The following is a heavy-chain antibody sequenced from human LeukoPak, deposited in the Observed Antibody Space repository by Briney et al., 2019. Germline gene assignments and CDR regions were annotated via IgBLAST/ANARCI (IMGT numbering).Heavy chain of an antibody. Sequence: SETLSLTCTVSGGSISSYYWSWIRQPAGKGLEWIGRTYTSGSTNYNPSLKSRVTMSVDTSKNQFSLKLSSVTAADTAVYYCARDRYCSGGSCYSGYYYYYMDVWGKGTTVTVSS. CDR3: ARDRYCSGGSCYSGYYYYYMDV. D-gene: IGHD2-15*01. CDR1: GGSISSYY. CDR2: TYTSGST. J-gene: IGHJ6*03. V-gene: IGHV4-4*07.